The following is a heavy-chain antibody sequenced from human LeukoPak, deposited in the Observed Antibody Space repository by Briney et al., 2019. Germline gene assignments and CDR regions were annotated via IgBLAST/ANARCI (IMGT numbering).Heavy chain of an antibody. V-gene: IGHV4-4*02. D-gene: IGHD1-26*01. CDR2: IYHSGKT. J-gene: IGHJ4*02. Sequence: PSGTLSLTCAVYGGSISSSNWWSGVRQPPGKGREWSGAIYHSGKTNYRPSLTSRVTTSVDKSKNQFSLKLSSVTAAYTAVYYCARDVGRVDVGSGSYRFDYWGQGTLVTVSS. CDR3: ARDVGRVDVGSGSYRFDY. CDR1: GGSISSSNW.